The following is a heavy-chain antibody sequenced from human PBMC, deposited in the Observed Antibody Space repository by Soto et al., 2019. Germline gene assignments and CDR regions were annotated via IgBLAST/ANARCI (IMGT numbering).Heavy chain of an antibody. Sequence: QVQLLESGPGLVKTSQTLSLTCSVSGGSTGSGGYYWSWVRQHPGKGLEWIGYIYYTGSAYYSPSLKSRVSISVDTSKNPFSLILAAVTVADTAVYYCARADFGDRGLAFDSWGQGILVTVSS. J-gene: IGHJ4*02. CDR2: IYYTGSA. D-gene: IGHD2-21*01. CDR3: ARADFGDRGLAFDS. V-gene: IGHV4-31*03. CDR1: GGSTGSGGYY.